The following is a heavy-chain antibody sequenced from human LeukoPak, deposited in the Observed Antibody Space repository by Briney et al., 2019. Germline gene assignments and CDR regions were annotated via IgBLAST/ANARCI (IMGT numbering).Heavy chain of an antibody. V-gene: IGHV3-23*01. CDR1: GFTFREYG. CDR3: AKTPYSGSYYACLDY. D-gene: IGHD1-26*01. Sequence: GGSLRLSCAACGFTFREYGMSWVGGAAGKCLEWISGLTGSCGGTGYAECVKGRFSIYRDNSKNTLHLQMNSMRAEDTAVYYCAKTPYSGSYYACLDYWRQGTLVTVSP. CDR2: LTGSCGGT. J-gene: IGHJ4*02.